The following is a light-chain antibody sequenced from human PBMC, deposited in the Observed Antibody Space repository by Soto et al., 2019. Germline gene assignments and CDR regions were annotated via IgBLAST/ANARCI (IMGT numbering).Light chain of an antibody. V-gene: IGKV1-9*01. CDR3: QQLNSYPRT. Sequence: DIQLTLSPSFLSASVGDRITITCRASQGISSYLAWYQQKPGKVPKLLIYAASTLQSGVPSRFSGSGSGTEFTLTISSLQPEDFATYYCQQLNSYPRTFGQGTKVDIK. CDR1: QGISSY. CDR2: AAS. J-gene: IGKJ1*01.